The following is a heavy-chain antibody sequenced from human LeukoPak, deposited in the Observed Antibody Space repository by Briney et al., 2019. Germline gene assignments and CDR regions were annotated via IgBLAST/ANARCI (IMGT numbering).Heavy chain of an antibody. CDR2: IRFDGNNK. V-gene: IGHV3-30*02. J-gene: IGHJ5*02. CDR3: ARDLWFDP. CDR1: GFTFTDYG. Sequence: PGGSLRLSCVASGFTFTDYGMHWVRQAPGKGLEWVAFIRFDGNNKYNADSVKGRFTISRDNAKNSLYLQMNSLRAEDTAVYYCARDLWFDPWGQGTLVTVSS.